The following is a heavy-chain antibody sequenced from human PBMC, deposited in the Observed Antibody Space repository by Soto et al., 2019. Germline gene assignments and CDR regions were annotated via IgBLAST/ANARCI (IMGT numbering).Heavy chain of an antibody. Sequence: SETQSLTYAVSGASISSSEGWSWVRQPPGKGLEWIAEIFHGGDTNYNSSLKSRVTISVDKSKNQFSLKLNSMTAADTAMYYCARVNGARYGSCYFDYWGQGIQVTVS. CDR1: GASISSSEG. CDR2: IFHGGDT. D-gene: IGHD2-8*01. J-gene: IGHJ4*02. CDR3: ARVNGARYGSCYFDY. V-gene: IGHV4-4*02.